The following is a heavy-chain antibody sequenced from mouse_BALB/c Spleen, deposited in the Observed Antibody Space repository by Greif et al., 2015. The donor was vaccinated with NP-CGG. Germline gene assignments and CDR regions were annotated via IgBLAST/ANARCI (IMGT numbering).Heavy chain of an antibody. D-gene: IGHD4-1*01. CDR3: ARGGGTGYFDY. V-gene: IGHV1-69*02. J-gene: IGHJ2*01. CDR2: IDPSDSYT. Sequence: QVQLKESGAELVKPGASVKLSCKASGYTFTSYWMHWVKQRPGQGLEWIGEIDPSDSYTNYNQKFKGKATLTVDKSSSTAYMQLSSLTSEDSAVYYCARGGGTGYFDYWGQGTTLTVSS. CDR1: GYTFTSYW.